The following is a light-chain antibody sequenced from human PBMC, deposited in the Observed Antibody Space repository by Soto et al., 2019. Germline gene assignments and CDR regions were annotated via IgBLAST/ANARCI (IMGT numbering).Light chain of an antibody. J-gene: IGKJ1*01. CDR2: SAS. V-gene: IGKV1-27*01. CDR1: QGINSY. Sequence: DIQLTQCPSSLSASVGDRVTITCRVSQGINSYLNWYRQKPGKVPKPLIYSASNLQSGVPSRFSGSGSGKDFPLTISSLQPEDVATYYGKRTYNAPRTIGQGNKVEIX. CDR3: KRTYNAPRT.